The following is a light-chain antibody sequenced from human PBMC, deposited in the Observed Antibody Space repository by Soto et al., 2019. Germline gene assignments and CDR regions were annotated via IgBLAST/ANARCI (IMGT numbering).Light chain of an antibody. J-gene: IGKJ5*01. Sequence: DIPLTQSPSFLSASIGDRVHITCRASHDISSYLAWYQQKPGKDPNLLIHTASILQSGVPSRFSGSGSGTEFTLTISSPQPDDSATYYCQHLNSFPPFTFGQGTRLDIK. CDR1: HDISSY. CDR3: QHLNSFPPFT. V-gene: IGKV1-9*01. CDR2: TAS.